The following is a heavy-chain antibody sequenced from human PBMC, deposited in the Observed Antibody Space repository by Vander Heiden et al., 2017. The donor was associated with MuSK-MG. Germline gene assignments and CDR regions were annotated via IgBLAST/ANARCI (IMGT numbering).Heavy chain of an antibody. CDR2: ISSTSIYI. J-gene: IGHJ4*02. CDR3: AREGLELPTGYYFDY. V-gene: IGHV3-21*01. D-gene: IGHD1-7*01. Sequence: VQLVESGVGLVKPGGSLRLPCAASGFTFSDYSMHWVRQAPGKGLQWVSSISSTSIYIYYADSMKGRFTISRDNAKNSLYLQMNSLRAEDTAVYYCAREGLELPTGYYFDYWGQGTLVTVSS. CDR1: GFTFSDYS.